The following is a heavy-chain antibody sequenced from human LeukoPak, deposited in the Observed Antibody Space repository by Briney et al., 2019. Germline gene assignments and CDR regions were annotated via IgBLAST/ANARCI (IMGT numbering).Heavy chain of an antibody. CDR1: GYTFTGYY. CDR2: INPNSGGT. Sequence: ASVKVSCKASGYTFTGYYMHWVRQAPGQGLEWMGWINPNSGGTNYAQKFQGRVTMTRDTSISTAYMELSRPRSDDTAVYYCARGWAGNGYSYSSYYFDYWGQGTLVTVSS. D-gene: IGHD5-18*01. J-gene: IGHJ4*02. CDR3: ARGWAGNGYSYSSYYFDY. V-gene: IGHV1-2*02.